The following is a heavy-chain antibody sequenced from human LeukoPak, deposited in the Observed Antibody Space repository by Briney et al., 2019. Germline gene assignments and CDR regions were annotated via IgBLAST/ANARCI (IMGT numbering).Heavy chain of an antibody. V-gene: IGHV3-48*01. CDR1: GFTFSSYR. Sequence: PGGSLRLSCAASGFTFSSYRMNWVRQAPGKGLEWVSYISSSSSTIYYADSVKGRFTISRDNAKNSLYLQMNSLRAEDTAVYYCASAGRQTSYYFDYWGQGTLVTVSS. CDR2: ISSSSSTI. J-gene: IGHJ4*02. D-gene: IGHD1-1*01. CDR3: ASAGRQTSYYFDY.